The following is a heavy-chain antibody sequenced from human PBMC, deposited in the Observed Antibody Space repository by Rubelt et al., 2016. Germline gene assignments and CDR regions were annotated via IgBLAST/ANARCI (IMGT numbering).Heavy chain of an antibody. J-gene: IGHJ4*02. Sequence: WIGEINHSGSTNYNPSLKSRVTISVDTSKNQFSLKLSSVTAADTAVYYCARGDSSFSDFDYWGQGTLVTVSS. CDR2: INHSGST. V-gene: IGHV4-34*13. D-gene: IGHD6-6*01. CDR3: ARGDSSFSDFDY.